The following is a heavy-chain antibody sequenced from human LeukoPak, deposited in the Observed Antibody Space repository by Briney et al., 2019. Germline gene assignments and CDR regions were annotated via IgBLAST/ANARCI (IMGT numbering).Heavy chain of an antibody. Sequence: GGSLRLSCAASGFTFSSYGMHWVRQAPGKGLEWVAVIWYDGSNKYYADSVKGRFTISRDNSKNTLYLQMNSLRAEDTAVYYCARDGPNDAFDIWGQGTMATVSS. CDR1: GFTFSSYG. CDR2: IWYDGSNK. CDR3: ARDGPNDAFDI. V-gene: IGHV3-33*01. J-gene: IGHJ3*02.